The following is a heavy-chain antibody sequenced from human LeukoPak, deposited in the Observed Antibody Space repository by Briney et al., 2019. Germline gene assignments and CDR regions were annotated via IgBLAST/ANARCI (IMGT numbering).Heavy chain of an antibody. D-gene: IGHD1-1*01. CDR2: ISSSGSTK. J-gene: IGHJ5*02. Sequence: LSLTCAVYGGSFSGYYWSWIRQAPGKGLEWVSYISSSGSTKYYADSVKGRFTISRDNAKNSLYLQMNSLRAEDTAVYYCARELNGAFDPWGQGTLVTVSS. V-gene: IGHV3-11*04. CDR1: GGSFSGYY. CDR3: ARELNGAFDP.